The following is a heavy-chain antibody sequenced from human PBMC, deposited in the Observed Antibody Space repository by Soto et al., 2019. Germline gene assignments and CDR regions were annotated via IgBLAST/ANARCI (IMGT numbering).Heavy chain of an antibody. CDR2: IYYSGST. J-gene: IGHJ4*02. CDR1: GGSVSSGSYY. D-gene: IGHD4-17*01. V-gene: IGHV4-61*01. Sequence: PSETLSLACTVSGGSVSSGSYYWSWIRQPPGKGLEWIGYIYYSGSTNYNPSLKSRVTISVDTSKNQFSLKLSSVTAADTAVYYCARISGPYGDYVHEFDYRAQRTLVTGSS. CDR3: ARISGPYGDYVHEFDY.